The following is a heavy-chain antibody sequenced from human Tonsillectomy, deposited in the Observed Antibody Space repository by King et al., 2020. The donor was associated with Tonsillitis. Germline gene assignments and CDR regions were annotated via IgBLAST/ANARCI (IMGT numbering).Heavy chain of an antibody. J-gene: IGHJ5*02. Sequence: QLQESGPGLVKPSETLSLTCTVSGGSISGYYWTWIRQPPGKGLEWIGYLYYTGSTNYNPSLKSRVTIPLDTSRNQFSLRLTSVTAADTAVYYCAREVVGASTNWFDPWGQGTLVTVSS. CDR1: GGSISGYY. V-gene: IGHV4-59*01. CDR2: LYYTGST. CDR3: AREVVGASTNWFDP. D-gene: IGHD2-15*01.